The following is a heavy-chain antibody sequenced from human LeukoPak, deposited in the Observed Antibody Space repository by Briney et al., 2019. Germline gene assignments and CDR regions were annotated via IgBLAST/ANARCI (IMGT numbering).Heavy chain of an antibody. CDR1: GFTFSNYG. Sequence: GGSLRLSCAASGFTFSNYGIHWVRQAPGRGLEWVAVISYDGNKKYYADSVKGRFTISRDNSKNTLYLQMNTLRAEDTAVYYCARVEIAAAGPAGDGYYYYGMDVWGQGTTVTVSS. V-gene: IGHV3-30*03. J-gene: IGHJ6*02. CDR2: ISYDGNKK. D-gene: IGHD6-13*01. CDR3: ARVEIAAAGPAGDGYYYYGMDV.